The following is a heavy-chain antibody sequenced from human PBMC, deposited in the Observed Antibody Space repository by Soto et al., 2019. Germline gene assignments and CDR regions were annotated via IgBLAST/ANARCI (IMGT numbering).Heavy chain of an antibody. CDR3: ARYNSYAIDY. Sequence: SETLSLTCTVSGTSISSYYWSWIRQPPGKGLEWIANTHYSGTTNYNPSLASRVTLSVDTSKNQFSLKMTSVTAADRAMYFCARYNSYAIDYWGRGTLVTVSS. J-gene: IGHJ4*02. D-gene: IGHD2-8*01. CDR1: GTSISSYY. CDR2: THYSGTT. V-gene: IGHV4-59*01.